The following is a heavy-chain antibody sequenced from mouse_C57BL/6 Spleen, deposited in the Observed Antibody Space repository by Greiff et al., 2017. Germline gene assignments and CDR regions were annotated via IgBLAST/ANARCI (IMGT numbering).Heavy chain of an antibody. V-gene: IGHV1-53*01. CDR2: INPSNGGT. J-gene: IGHJ1*03. CDR3: AIWDYSKIGRYFDV. D-gene: IGHD2-5*01. Sequence: VQLQQPGTELVKPGASVKLSCKASGYTITSYWMHWVKQRPGQGLEWIGNINPSNGGTKYNEKFKSKATLTVDKSSSTAYMQLSSLTSEDSAVYYCAIWDYSKIGRYFDVWGTGTTVTVSS. CDR1: GYTITSYW.